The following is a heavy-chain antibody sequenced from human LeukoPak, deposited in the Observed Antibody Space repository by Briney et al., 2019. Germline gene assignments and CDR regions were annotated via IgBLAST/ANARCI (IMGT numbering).Heavy chain of an antibody. D-gene: IGHD3-22*01. CDR1: GFTFSSYV. Sequence: GGSLRLSCAASGFTFSSYVMYWVRQAPGKGLEWVAVISHDGSNKYYADSVKGRFTISRDNSKNTLYLQMNSLRAEDTAVYYCARGGYYYDSSGSFDYWGQGTLVTVSS. V-gene: IGHV3-30-3*01. CDR2: ISHDGSNK. J-gene: IGHJ4*02. CDR3: ARGGYYYDSSGSFDY.